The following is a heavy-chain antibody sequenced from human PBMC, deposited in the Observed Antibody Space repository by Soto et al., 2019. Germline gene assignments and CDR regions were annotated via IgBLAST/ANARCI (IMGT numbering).Heavy chain of an antibody. J-gene: IGHJ6*02. CDR3: AKVETYCSSTSCPYYYYYGMDV. CDR2: ISCDGSNK. Sequence: QVQLVESGGGVVQPGRSLRLSCAASGFTVSSYGMHRVRQAPGKGLEWVAVISCDGSNKYYADSVKGRFTISRDNSKNTLYLQLNSLRAEDTAVYYCAKVETYCSSTSCPYYYYYGMDVWGQGTTVTVSS. V-gene: IGHV3-30*18. CDR1: GFTVSSYG. D-gene: IGHD2-2*01.